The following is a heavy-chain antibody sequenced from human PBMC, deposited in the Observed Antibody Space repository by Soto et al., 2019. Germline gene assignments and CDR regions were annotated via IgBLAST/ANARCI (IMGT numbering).Heavy chain of an antibody. V-gene: IGHV4-31*03. Sequence: SETLSLTCTVSGGSISSGGYYWIWIRQHPGKGLEWIWYIYYSGSTYYNPSLKSRVTISVDTSKNQFSLKLISVTAADTAVYYCARSGYGSGPVWGQGTLVTVSS. CDR2: IYYSGST. J-gene: IGHJ4*02. CDR1: GGSISSGGYY. CDR3: ARSGYGSGPV. D-gene: IGHD3-10*01.